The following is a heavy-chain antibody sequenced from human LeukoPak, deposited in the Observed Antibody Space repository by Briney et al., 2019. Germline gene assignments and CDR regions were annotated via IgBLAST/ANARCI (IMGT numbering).Heavy chain of an antibody. D-gene: IGHD3-22*01. J-gene: IGHJ4*02. CDR3: ATYYSDSSAYVHYLDS. Sequence: PSETLSLTCAVSGGSISSGGYSWSWIRQPPGKGLEWIGYIYHSGSTYYNPSLKSRVTISVDRSKNQFSLKLSSVTAADTAVYYCATYYSDSSAYVHYLDSWGRGTLVTVSS. V-gene: IGHV4-30-2*02. CDR1: GGSISSGGYS. CDR2: IYHSGST.